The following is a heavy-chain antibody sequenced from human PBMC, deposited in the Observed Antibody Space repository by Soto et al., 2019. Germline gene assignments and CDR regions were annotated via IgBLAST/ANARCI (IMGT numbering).Heavy chain of an antibody. D-gene: IGHD6-13*01. CDR3: ARDIAVAGTIYYYYYGMDV. CDR2: IWYDGSNK. V-gene: IGHV3-33*01. Sequence: PGGSLRLSCAASGFTFSSYGMHWVRQAPGKGLEWVAVIWYDGSNKYYADSVKGRFTISRDNSKNTLYLQMNSLRAEDTAVYYCARDIAVAGTIYYYYYGMDVWGQGTTVTVSS. CDR1: GFTFSSYG. J-gene: IGHJ6*02.